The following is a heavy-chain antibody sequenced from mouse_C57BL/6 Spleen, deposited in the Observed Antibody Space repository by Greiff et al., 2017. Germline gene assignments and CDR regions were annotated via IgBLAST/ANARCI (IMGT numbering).Heavy chain of an antibody. V-gene: IGHV5-17*01. Sequence: DVKLVESGGGLVKPGGSLKLSCAASGFTFSDYGMHWVRQAPEKGLEWVAYISSGSSTIYYADTVKGRFTISRDNAKNTLFLQMTSLRSEDTAMYYCARGDYDAYYFDYWGQGTTLTVSS. CDR2: ISSGSSTI. CDR3: ARGDYDAYYFDY. J-gene: IGHJ2*01. CDR1: GFTFSDYG. D-gene: IGHD2-4*01.